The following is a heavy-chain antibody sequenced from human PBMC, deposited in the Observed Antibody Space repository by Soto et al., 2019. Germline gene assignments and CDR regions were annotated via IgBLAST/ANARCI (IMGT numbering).Heavy chain of an antibody. V-gene: IGHV3-74*01. D-gene: IGHD2-2*01. J-gene: IGHJ1*01. CDR2: INSDGSSA. CDR3: AKGVPAATRYFQH. Sequence: VQLVESGGGLVQPGGSLRLSCAASGFSFSSYWMHWVRHASGKGLVWVSRINSDGSSATYADSVKGRFTISRDNAKNTLYLQMNSLTPEDTAVYYCAKGVPAATRYFQHWGQRTVVTVSS. CDR1: GFSFSSYW.